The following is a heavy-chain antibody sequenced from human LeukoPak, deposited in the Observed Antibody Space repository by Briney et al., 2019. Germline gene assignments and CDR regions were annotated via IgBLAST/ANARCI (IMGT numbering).Heavy chain of an antibody. J-gene: IGHJ4*02. V-gene: IGHV3-23*01. D-gene: IGHD6-13*01. CDR2: ISGSGGST. CDR3: AKDRSKYSSSWPDGY. Sequence: GGSLRLSCAASGFSFSNDWMCWVRQAPGKGLEWVSAISGSGGSTYYADSVKGRFTISRDNSKNTLYLQMNSLRAEDTAVYYCAKDRSKYSSSWPDGYWGQGTLVTVSS. CDR1: GFSFSNDW.